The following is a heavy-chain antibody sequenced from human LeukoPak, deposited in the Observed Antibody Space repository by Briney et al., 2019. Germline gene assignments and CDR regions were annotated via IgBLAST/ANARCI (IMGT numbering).Heavy chain of an antibody. V-gene: IGHV4-38-2*02. CDR1: GYSLSSGYY. D-gene: IGHD1-26*01. J-gene: IGHJ4*02. CDR3: ARDFGSSSGSCKD. Sequence: AETLSLTCTVSGYSLSSGYYWGWIRQPPGQGLEWIGSMYHTGRTYYNQSLKSRVTISVDTSKNQFSLKLSSVTAADTAVYYCARDFGSSSGSCKDWGQGTLVTVSS. CDR2: MYHTGRT.